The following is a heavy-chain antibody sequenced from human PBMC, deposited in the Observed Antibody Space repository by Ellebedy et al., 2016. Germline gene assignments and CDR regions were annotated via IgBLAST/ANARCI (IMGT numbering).Heavy chain of an antibody. D-gene: IGHD4-17*01. CDR3: AKDRDDDGDYVFDS. CDR1: GFIFSNYA. CDR2: ISSSGDGT. V-gene: IGHV3-23*01. J-gene: IGHJ4*02. Sequence: GGSLRLXXAASGFIFSNYAMSWVRRSPGRGLEWVSTISSSGDGTNDADSVKGRFTISRDNAGNTLYLQMNNLRAEDTAVYYCAKDRDDDGDYVFDSWGQGTLVTVSS.